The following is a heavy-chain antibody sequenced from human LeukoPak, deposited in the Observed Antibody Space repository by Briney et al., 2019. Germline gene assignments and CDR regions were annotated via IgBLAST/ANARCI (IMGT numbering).Heavy chain of an antibody. J-gene: IGHJ3*02. V-gene: IGHV4-39*07. CDR3: ARVRPRLVGAPYAFDI. D-gene: IGHD1-26*01. CDR1: GGSISSSSYY. CDR2: IYYSGST. Sequence: SETLSLTCTVSGGSISSSSYYWGWLRQPPGKGLEWIGSIYYSGSTYYNPSLKSRVTISVDTSKNQFSLKLSSVTAADTAVYYCARVRPRLVGAPYAFDIWGQGTMVTVSS.